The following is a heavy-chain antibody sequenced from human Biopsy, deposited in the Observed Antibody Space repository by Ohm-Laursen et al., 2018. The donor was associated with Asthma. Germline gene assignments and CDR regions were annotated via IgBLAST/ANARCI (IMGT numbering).Heavy chain of an antibody. D-gene: IGHD3-10*01. V-gene: IGHV3-23*01. CDR1: GFTFSSYA. CDR2: ISWNSGSI. Sequence: GSLRLSCAASGFTFSSYAMSWVRQPPGKGLEWVSGISWNSGSIGYADSVKGRFTISRDNSKNTLYLQMNSLRAGDTAVYYCAKDVVWFRELGGMDVWGQGTTVTVSS. CDR3: AKDVVWFRELGGMDV. J-gene: IGHJ6*02.